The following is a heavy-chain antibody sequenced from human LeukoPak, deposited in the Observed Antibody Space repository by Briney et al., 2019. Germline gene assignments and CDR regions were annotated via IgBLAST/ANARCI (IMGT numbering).Heavy chain of an antibody. J-gene: IGHJ3*02. CDR3: ARVRTFTSLFVDI. D-gene: IGHD3-10*01. CDR2: IIPIFGTA. V-gene: IGHV1-69*13. Sequence: ASVKVSCKASVGSFSSYAIIWVRQAPGQGLDWMGGIIPIFGTANYAQKLQGRVTITADESTGTAYMELSSLRSEDTAVYYCARVRTFTSLFVDIWGQGTMVTVSS. CDR1: VGSFSSYA.